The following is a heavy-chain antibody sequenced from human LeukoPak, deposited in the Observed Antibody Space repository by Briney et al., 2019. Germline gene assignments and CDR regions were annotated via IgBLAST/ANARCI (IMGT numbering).Heavy chain of an antibody. CDR2: ISSSSSTI. Sequence: GGSLRLSCAASGFTFSSYSMNWVRQAPGKGLEWVSYISSSSSTIYYADSVKGRFTISRDNAKNSLYLQMNSLRDEDTAVYYCARDGDYYDSSGYYPYYFDYWGQGTLVTVSS. D-gene: IGHD3-22*01. CDR1: GFTFSSYS. V-gene: IGHV3-48*02. CDR3: ARDGDYYDSSGYYPYYFDY. J-gene: IGHJ4*02.